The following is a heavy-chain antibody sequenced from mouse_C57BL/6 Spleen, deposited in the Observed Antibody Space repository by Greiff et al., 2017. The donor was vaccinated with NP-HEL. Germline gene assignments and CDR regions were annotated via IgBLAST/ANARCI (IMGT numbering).Heavy chain of an antibody. CDR1: GYAFTNYL. D-gene: IGHD1-1*01. Sequence: QVQLQQSGAELVRPGTSVKVSCKASGYAFTNYLLEWVKQRPGQGLEWIGVINPGSGGTNYNEKFKGKATLTADHSTSTAYMQLSSLTSEDSAVYFCARGGTTVVAHWYFDVWGTGTTVTVSS. CDR2: INPGSGGT. V-gene: IGHV1-54*01. CDR3: ARGGTTVVAHWYFDV. J-gene: IGHJ1*03.